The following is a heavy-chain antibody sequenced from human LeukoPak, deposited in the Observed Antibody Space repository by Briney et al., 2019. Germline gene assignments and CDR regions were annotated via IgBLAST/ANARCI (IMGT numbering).Heavy chain of an antibody. D-gene: IGHD2-2*02. CDR2: IYNSGRT. Sequence: PSETLSLTCTVSGGSFSSGDYSWSWIRQHPGKGLQWIGYIYNSGRTYYDPSLRSRVTISIDTSKNHLSLKLSSVTAADTAVYSCARDQEEDNTALEYWGQGTLVTVSS. V-gene: IGHV4-30-4*01. CDR1: GGSFSSGDYS. CDR3: ARDQEEDNTALEY. J-gene: IGHJ4*02.